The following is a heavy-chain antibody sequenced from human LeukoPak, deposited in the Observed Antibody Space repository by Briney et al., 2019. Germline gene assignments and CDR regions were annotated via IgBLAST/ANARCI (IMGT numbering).Heavy chain of an antibody. V-gene: IGHV3-23*01. CDR2: ISGSDNST. D-gene: IGHD2-15*01. Sequence: GGSLRLSCVASGFTFSSYAMSWLRQAPGKGLEWVSVISGSDNSTYYADSVKGRFTISRDNSKNTLYLQMNSLTAEDTAVYYCARGGSGANAYSGGDHWGQGTLVTVSS. CDR1: GFTFSSYA. CDR3: ARGGSGANAYSGGDH. J-gene: IGHJ4*02.